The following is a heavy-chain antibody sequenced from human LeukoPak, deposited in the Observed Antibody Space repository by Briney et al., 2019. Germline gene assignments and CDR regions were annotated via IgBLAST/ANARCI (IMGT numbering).Heavy chain of an antibody. CDR3: ARTTEDCSSTSCYQYWFDP. J-gene: IGHJ5*02. CDR1: GGSISSYY. V-gene: IGHV4-59*01. D-gene: IGHD2-2*01. CDR2: IYYSGST. Sequence: SETLSLTCTVSGGSISSYYWSRIRQPPGKGLEWIGYIYYSGSTSYNPSLKSRVTISVDTSKNQISLKVRSVTAADTAVYYCARTTEDCSSTSCYQYWFDPWGQGTLVTVSS.